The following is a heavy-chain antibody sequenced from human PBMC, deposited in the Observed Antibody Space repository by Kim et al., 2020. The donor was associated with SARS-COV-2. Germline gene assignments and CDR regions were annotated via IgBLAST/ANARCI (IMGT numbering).Heavy chain of an antibody. J-gene: IGHJ3*02. CDR3: ARGVVVPAHGAFDI. Sequence: AREFQGRVTITADESTSTAYMELSSLRSEDTAVYYCARGVVVPAHGAFDIWGQGTMVTVSS. D-gene: IGHD2-2*01. V-gene: IGHV1-69*01.